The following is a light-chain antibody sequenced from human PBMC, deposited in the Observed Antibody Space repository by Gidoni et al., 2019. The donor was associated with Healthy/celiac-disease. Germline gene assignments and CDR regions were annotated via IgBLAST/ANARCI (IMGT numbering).Light chain of an antibody. CDR3: QQYGSSIT. CDR2: GAS. V-gene: IGKV3-20*01. J-gene: IGKJ5*01. CDR1: QSVSSSY. Sequence: IVFTQSPGTLSLSPGERATLSCRASQSVSSSYLAWYQQKPGQAPRLLIYGASSRATGIPDRFSGSGTGTDFTLTISRLEPEDVAVYYCQQYGSSITFGQGTRLEIK.